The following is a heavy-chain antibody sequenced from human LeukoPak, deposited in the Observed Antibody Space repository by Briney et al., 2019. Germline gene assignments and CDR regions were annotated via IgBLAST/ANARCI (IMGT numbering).Heavy chain of an antibody. J-gene: IGHJ3*02. CDR2: VKSKTDGGTT. CDR1: GFTFSNAW. V-gene: IGHV3-15*01. D-gene: IGHD3-22*01. CDR3: ARDRVSGYYYGLDAFDI. Sequence: GGSLRLSCAASGFTFSNAWMSWVRQAPGKGLEWVGRVKSKTDGGTTDYAAPVKGRFTISRDDSKNTLYLQMNSLKTEDTAVYYCARDRVSGYYYGLDAFDIWGQGTMVTVSS.